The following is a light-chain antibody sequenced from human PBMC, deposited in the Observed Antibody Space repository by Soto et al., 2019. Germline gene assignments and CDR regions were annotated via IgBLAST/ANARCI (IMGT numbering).Light chain of an antibody. CDR1: QSVSSSY. CDR3: QQYCSSLRWT. V-gene: IGKV3-20*01. J-gene: IGKJ1*01. Sequence: EIVLTQSPGTLSLSPGERATLSCRASQSVSSSYLAWYQQKPGQAPRLLIYGASSRAPGIPDRFSGSGSGTDFTLTISRLEPEDFAVYYCQQYCSSLRWTFGQGTKVEIK. CDR2: GAS.